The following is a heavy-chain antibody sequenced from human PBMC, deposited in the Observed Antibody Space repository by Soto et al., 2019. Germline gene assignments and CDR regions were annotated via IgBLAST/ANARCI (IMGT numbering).Heavy chain of an antibody. CDR3: ASLVPRYGSGSPNFDF. Sequence: QVHLHESGPGLVKPSQTLSLTCTVSGGSISSGDSYWSWIRQYPGKGLEWIGYIYWRGSTYYNPSLMGRVTVAIATSKGHCSLRLRSVTADATAVYYCASLVPRYGSGSPNFDFWGQGTVVTVAS. CDR1: GGSISSGDSY. J-gene: IGHJ4*02. V-gene: IGHV4-31*03. D-gene: IGHD3-10*01. CDR2: IYWRGST.